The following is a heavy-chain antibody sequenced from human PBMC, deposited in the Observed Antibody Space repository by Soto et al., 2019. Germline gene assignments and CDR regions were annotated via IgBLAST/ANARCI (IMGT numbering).Heavy chain of an antibody. V-gene: IGHV3-43*01. Sequence: GGSLRLSCAASGFTFDDYTMHWVRQAPGKGLEWVALITWDGGITYYADSVKGRFTISRDNSKNSLYLQMNSLRSEDTALYYCTKLNQHPDSWGQGTLVTVSS. CDR3: TKLNQHPDS. D-gene: IGHD2-2*01. CDR2: ITWDGGIT. CDR1: GFTFDDYT. J-gene: IGHJ4*02.